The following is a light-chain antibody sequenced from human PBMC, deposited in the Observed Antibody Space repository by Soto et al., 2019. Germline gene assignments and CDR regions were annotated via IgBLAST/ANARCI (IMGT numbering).Light chain of an antibody. Sequence: DIQMTQSPSAMSASVGDRVTITCRASQGMDNYLAWFQQKPGKVPQRLIYAASTLQSGVPSRFSGSGSGKEFTLTLSSMQPDDCAPYYCLQQRHYPRTFGGGTKVEIK. V-gene: IGKV1-17*03. CDR2: AAS. CDR1: QGMDNY. J-gene: IGKJ4*01. CDR3: LQQRHYPRT.